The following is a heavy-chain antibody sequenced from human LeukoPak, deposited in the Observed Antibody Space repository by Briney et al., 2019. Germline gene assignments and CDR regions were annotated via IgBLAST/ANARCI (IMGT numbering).Heavy chain of an antibody. D-gene: IGHD1/OR15-1a*01. V-gene: IGHV4-59*01. J-gene: IGHJ4*02. CDR3: ARGNKYAGVFDY. CDR2: IYSSGST. CDR1: VGSLRDYY. Sequence: SETLPLTCSVSVGSLRDYYWSWIRQPPGKGLEWIGYIYSSGSTSYNPSLKGQVTISLDTSKNQFSLKLSSVTAADTAVYYCARGNKYAGVFDYWGQGTLVTISS.